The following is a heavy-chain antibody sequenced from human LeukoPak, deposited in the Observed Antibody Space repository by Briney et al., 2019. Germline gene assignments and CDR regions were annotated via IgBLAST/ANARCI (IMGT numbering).Heavy chain of an antibody. V-gene: IGHV3-33*06. CDR1: GFTFSSYG. CDR3: AKDASPVSYSSGWYPPFDY. J-gene: IGHJ4*02. Sequence: PGRSLRLSCAASGFTFSSYGMHWVRQAPGKGLEWVAVIWDDGSNKYYADSVKGRFTISRDNSKNTLFLQMNSLRAEDTAVYYCAKDASPVSYSSGWYPPFDYWGQGTLVTVSS. CDR2: IWDDGSNK. D-gene: IGHD6-19*01.